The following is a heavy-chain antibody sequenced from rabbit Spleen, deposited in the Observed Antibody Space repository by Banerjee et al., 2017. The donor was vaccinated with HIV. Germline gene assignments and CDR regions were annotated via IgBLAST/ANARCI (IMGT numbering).Heavy chain of an antibody. CDR2: IDPVFGIT. V-gene: IGHV1S43*01. Sequence: QQSLEESGGDLVKPEGSLTLTCTASGFDLSTYYYMNWVRQAPGKGLEWIGYIDPVFGITYYANWVNGRFSISRENAQNTVFLQMTSLTAADTATYFCARDGTGGSYLDLWGPGTLVTVS. CDR1: GFDLSTYYY. D-gene: IGHD8-1*01. CDR3: ARDGTGGSYLDL. J-gene: IGHJ4*01.